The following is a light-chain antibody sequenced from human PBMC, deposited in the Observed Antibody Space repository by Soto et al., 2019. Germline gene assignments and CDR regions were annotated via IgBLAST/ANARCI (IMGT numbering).Light chain of an antibody. CDR3: QKYDSVPFT. CDR2: AAT. Sequence: DIQMTQSPSSLSASVGDRVTITCRASQGISNSLAWYQQEPGKVPKLLIYAATTLHSGVPSRFSGSGSGTDFTLTISSLQPEDVATYYCQKYDSVPFTFGPVTKVDIK. J-gene: IGKJ3*01. CDR1: QGISNS. V-gene: IGKV1-27*01.